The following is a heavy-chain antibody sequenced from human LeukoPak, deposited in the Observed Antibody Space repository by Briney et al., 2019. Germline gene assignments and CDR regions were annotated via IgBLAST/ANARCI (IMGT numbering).Heavy chain of an antibody. CDR2: INSDGSST. V-gene: IGHV3-74*01. CDR1: GFTFSSYW. D-gene: IGHD1-26*01. CDR3: ARPLGASNTWLY. Sequence: GGSLRLSCAASGFTFSSYWMHWVRQAPGKGLVWVSRINSDGSSTSYADSVKGRFTISRDNAKNTLYLRMNSLRAEDTAIYYCARPLGASNTWLYWGQGTLVTVSS. J-gene: IGHJ4*02.